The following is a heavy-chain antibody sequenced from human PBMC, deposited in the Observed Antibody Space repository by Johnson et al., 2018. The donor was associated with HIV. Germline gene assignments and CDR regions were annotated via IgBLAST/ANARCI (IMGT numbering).Heavy chain of an antibody. D-gene: IGHD3-22*01. CDR1: GFTFSSYA. CDR2: ISYDGSNK. J-gene: IGHJ3*02. CDR3: ARGPFYPYYYDSSGYKPDAFDI. Sequence: QVQLVESGGGVVQPGRSLRLSCAASGFTFSSYAIHWVRQAPGKGLEWVAVISYDGSNKYYADSVKGRFTISRDNSKNTLYLQMNSLRAEDTAVFYCARGPFYPYYYDSSGYKPDAFDIWGQGTMVTVSS. V-gene: IGHV3-30-3*01.